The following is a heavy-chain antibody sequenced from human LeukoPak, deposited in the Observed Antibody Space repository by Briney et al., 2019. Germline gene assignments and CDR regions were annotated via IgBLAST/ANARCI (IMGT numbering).Heavy chain of an antibody. CDR3: ARGAGVFDY. Sequence: GGSLRLSCAGSGFSFGDYWMTWVRQAPGKGLEWVANMKQDGREKWYVESVKGRFTISRDNAKNSLYLQMNSLRAEDTAEYYCARGAGVFDYWGQGTLVTVSS. CDR1: GFSFGDYW. J-gene: IGHJ4*02. D-gene: IGHD3-10*01. V-gene: IGHV3-7*01. CDR2: MKQDGREK.